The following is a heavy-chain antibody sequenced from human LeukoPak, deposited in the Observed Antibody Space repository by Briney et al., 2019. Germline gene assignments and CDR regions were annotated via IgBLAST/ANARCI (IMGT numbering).Heavy chain of an antibody. CDR1: GGSFSGYY. D-gene: IGHD3-16*02. V-gene: IGHV4-34*01. J-gene: IGHJ4*02. CDR3: ARHFVLLGYVWGSYQGYFDY. Sequence: SETLSLTCAVYGGSFSGYYWSWIRQPPGKGLEWIGEINHSGSTNYNPSLKSRVTISVDTSKNQFSLKLSSVTAADTAVYYCARHFVLLGYVWGSYQGYFDYWGQGTLVTVSS. CDR2: INHSGST.